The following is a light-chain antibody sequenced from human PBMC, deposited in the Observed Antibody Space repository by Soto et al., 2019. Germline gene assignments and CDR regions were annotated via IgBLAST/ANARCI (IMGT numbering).Light chain of an antibody. CDR1: QGISSY. V-gene: IGKV1-8*01. Sequence: AIRMTQSPSSFSASTGDRVTITCRASQGISSYLAWYQQKPGKAPKLLIYAAATLQRGAPSRVSASGSGTDFTLTISRLQSEDFATYYCQQYLSYPYTFGQGTKLEI. CDR3: QQYLSYPYT. CDR2: AAA. J-gene: IGKJ2*01.